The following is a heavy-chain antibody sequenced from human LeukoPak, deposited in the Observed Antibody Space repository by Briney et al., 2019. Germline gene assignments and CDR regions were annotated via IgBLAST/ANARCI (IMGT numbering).Heavy chain of an antibody. CDR1: GFTFSSCW. J-gene: IGHJ4*02. D-gene: IGHD2-2*01. CDR2: IKQDGSEK. V-gene: IGHV3-7*01. Sequence: GGSLRLSCAASGFTFSSCWMSWVRQAPGKGLEWVANIKQDGSEKYYVDSVKGRFTISRDNAKNSLYLQMNSLRAEDTAVYYCARGWGPAANDGFGYWGQGTLVTVSS. CDR3: ARGWGPAANDGFGY.